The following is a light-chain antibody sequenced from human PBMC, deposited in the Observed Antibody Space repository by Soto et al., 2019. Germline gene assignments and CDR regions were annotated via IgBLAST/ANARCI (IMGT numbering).Light chain of an antibody. CDR3: QLSYFFPIS. V-gene: IGKV1-39*01. CDR1: QGIITY. J-gene: IGKJ5*01. CDR2: SSS. Sequence: DIHLTQSPSSLSASVGDRVTITCRASQGIITYLNWYQQKPGKAPNLLIYSSSTLQSGVPSRFSGSGSGTDFTLTISSLQPEDFTTYYCQLSYFFPISFAQGTLLEIK.